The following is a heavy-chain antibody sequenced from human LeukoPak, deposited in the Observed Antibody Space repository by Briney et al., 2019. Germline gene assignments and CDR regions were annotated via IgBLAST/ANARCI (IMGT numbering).Heavy chain of an antibody. CDR2: INPSGGST. J-gene: IGHJ4*02. CDR3: ATGTEQLLFDY. Sequence: GASVKVSCKASGYTFTSYYMHWVRQAPGQGLEWMGIINPSGGSTSYAQKFQGRVTMTRDMSTSTVYMELGSLRSEDTAVYYCATGTEQLLFDYWGQGTLVTVSS. V-gene: IGHV1-46*01. D-gene: IGHD1/OR15-1a*01. CDR1: GYTFTSYY.